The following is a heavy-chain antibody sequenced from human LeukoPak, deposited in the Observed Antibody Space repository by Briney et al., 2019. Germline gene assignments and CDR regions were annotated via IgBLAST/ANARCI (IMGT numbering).Heavy chain of an antibody. CDR2: ISYDGSNK. CDR1: GFTFSSYG. V-gene: IGHV3-30*03. Sequence: PGRSLRLSCAASGFTFSSYGMHWVRQAPGKGLEWVAVISYDGSNKYYADSVKGRFTISRDNSKNTLYLQMNSLRAEDTAVYYCARGLDYWAREPWSPSPQ. J-gene: IGHJ4*02. CDR3: ARGLDY.